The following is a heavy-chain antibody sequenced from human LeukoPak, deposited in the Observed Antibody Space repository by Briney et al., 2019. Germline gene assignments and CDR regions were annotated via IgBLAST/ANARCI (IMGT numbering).Heavy chain of an antibody. J-gene: IGHJ6*03. D-gene: IGHD5-18*01. CDR1: GGSISSGSYY. CDR2: IYTRGST. V-gene: IGHV4-61*02. CDR3: ARCTAMVTKQGSELYYYYYMDV. Sequence: PSETLSLTCTVSGGSISSGSYYWSWIRQPAGKGLEWIGRIYTRGSTNYNPSLKSRVTISVDTSKNQFSLKLSSVTAADTAVYYCARCTAMVTKQGSELYYYYYMDVWGKGTTVTVSS.